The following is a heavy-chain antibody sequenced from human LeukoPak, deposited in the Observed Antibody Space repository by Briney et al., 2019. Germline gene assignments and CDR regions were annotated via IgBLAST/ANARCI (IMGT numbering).Heavy chain of an antibody. J-gene: IGHJ6*03. Sequence: ASVNVSCKASGYTFTSDDINWVRQAPGQGLEWMGWMNPNSGNTGYAQKFQGRGAITRNTSISTAYMELSSLRSEDTAVYYCARVGYSYGYVYYYYYMDVWGKGTTVTVSS. CDR3: ARVGYSYGYVYYYYYMDV. D-gene: IGHD5-18*01. CDR2: MNPNSGNT. V-gene: IGHV1-8*03. CDR1: GYTFTSDD.